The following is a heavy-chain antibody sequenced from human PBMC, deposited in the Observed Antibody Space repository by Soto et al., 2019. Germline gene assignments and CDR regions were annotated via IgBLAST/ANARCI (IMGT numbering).Heavy chain of an antibody. D-gene: IGHD1-1*01. V-gene: IGHV1-18*01. CDR2: ISAYNGNT. Sequence: ASAKVSCKASGYTFTSYGISWARQAPGEGLDWMGWISAYNGNTNYAQKLQGRVTMTTDTSTSTAYMELRSLRSDDTAVYYCARALNWNDFWFDPWGQGTLVTVSS. CDR1: GYTFTSYG. CDR3: ARALNWNDFWFDP. J-gene: IGHJ5*02.